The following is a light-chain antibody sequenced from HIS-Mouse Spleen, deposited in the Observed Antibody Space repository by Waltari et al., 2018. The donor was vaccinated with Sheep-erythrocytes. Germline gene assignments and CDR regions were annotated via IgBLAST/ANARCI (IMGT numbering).Light chain of an antibody. CDR1: SSDVGGYNY. Sequence: QSALTQPRSVSGSPGQSVTISCTGTSSDVGGYNYVSRYQQHPGKAPKLMIYDVSKGPSGVPVRFSGSKSGNTASLTISGLQAEDEADYYCCSYAGSYNHVFATGTKVTVL. V-gene: IGLV2-11*01. CDR3: CSYAGSYNHV. J-gene: IGLJ1*01. CDR2: DVS.